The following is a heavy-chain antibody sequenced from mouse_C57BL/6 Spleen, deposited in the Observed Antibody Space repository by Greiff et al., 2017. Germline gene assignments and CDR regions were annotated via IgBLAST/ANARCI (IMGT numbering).Heavy chain of an antibody. CDR1: GFTFSDYG. CDR3: ARWYDFYAMDY. Sequence: DVMLVESGGGLVKPGGSLKLSCAASGFTFSDYGMHWVRQAPEKGLEWVAYISSGSSTIYYADTVKGRFTISRDNAKNTLFLQMTSLRSEDTAMYYCARWYDFYAMDYWGQGTSVTVSS. V-gene: IGHV5-17*01. CDR2: ISSGSSTI. D-gene: IGHD1-1*02. J-gene: IGHJ4*01.